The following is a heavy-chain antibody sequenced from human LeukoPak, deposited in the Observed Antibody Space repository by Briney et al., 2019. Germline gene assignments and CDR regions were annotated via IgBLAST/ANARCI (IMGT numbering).Heavy chain of an antibody. Sequence: PGGSLRLSCAASGFTFSSYSMNWVRQAPGKGLEWVSSISSSSSYIYYADSVKGRFTISRDNAKNSLYLQMNSLRAEDTAVYYCARDEFGHGVRSYGMDVWGQGTTVTVSS. D-gene: IGHD3-16*01. CDR3: ARDEFGHGVRSYGMDV. J-gene: IGHJ6*02. CDR2: ISSSSSYI. V-gene: IGHV3-21*01. CDR1: GFTFSSYS.